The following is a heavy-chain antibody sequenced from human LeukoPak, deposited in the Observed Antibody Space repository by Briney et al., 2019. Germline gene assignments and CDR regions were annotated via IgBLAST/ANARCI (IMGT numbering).Heavy chain of an antibody. CDR3: ARDRGAEYGYYYYGMDV. V-gene: IGHV4-59*01. CDR2: IYYSGST. CDR1: GGSISSYY. J-gene: IGHJ6*04. Sequence: SETLSRTCTVSGGSISSYYWSWIRQPPGKGLEWIGYIYYSGSTNYNPSLKSRVTISVDTSKNQFSLKLSSVTAADTAVYYCARDRGAEYGYYYYGMDVWGKGTTVTVSS. D-gene: IGHD2-2*01.